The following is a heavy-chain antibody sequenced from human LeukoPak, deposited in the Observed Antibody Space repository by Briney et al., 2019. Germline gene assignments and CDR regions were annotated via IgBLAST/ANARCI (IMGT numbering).Heavy chain of an antibody. J-gene: IGHJ4*02. CDR1: GFTFNNYA. CDR2: ISPSGDST. D-gene: IGHD2-2*01. Sequence: GGSLRLSCAASGFTFNNYAMNWVRQAPGKGLEWVSHISPSGDSTYYADSVKGRFTISRDSSKNTLSLQMNSLRAEDTAVYYCAKIPKGGYFDYWGQGTPVTVSS. V-gene: IGHV3-23*01. CDR3: AKIPKGGYFDY.